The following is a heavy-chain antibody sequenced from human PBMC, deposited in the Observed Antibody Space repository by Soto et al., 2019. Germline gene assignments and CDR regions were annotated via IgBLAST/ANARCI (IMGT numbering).Heavy chain of an antibody. CDR1: GYSFTSYW. Sequence: GESLKISCKGSGYSFTSYWIGWVRQMPGKGLEWMGIIYPDDSDTRYSPSFAGQVTISVDKSITTAYLRWSSLEASDSAVYYCARQGDMAATPADAFDIWGQGTLVTVSS. D-gene: IGHD6-19*01. CDR2: IYPDDSDT. V-gene: IGHV5-51*01. J-gene: IGHJ3*02. CDR3: ARQGDMAATPADAFDI.